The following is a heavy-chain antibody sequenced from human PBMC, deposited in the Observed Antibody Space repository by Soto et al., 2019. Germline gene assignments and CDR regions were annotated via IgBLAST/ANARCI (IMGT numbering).Heavy chain of an antibody. CDR2: ISTGSRFI. D-gene: IGHD4-17*01. CDR1: GFSFSTAP. CDR3: ARDYPDYGDYGAT. Sequence: GGSLRLSCAASGFSFSTAPMNWVRQAPGKGLEWVSSISTGSRFINYAASLKGRITISRDDAKNSLYLQMNSLRVEDTAVYYCARDYPDYGDYGATWGQGTLVTVSS. V-gene: IGHV3-21*01. J-gene: IGHJ1*01.